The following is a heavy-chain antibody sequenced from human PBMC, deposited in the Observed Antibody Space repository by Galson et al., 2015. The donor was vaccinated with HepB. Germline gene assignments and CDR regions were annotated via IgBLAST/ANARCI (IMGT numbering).Heavy chain of an antibody. J-gene: IGHJ4*02. V-gene: IGHV3-7*01. D-gene: IGHD2-8*01. CDR1: GFTFSNFW. CDR3: ARYPRCPDY. CDR2: INHDGSGE. Sequence: SLRLSCAASGFTFSNFWMSWVRQAPGEGLEWVATINHDGSGEYYVDSVKGRFTISRDNSKNSLYLQMNSLRAEDTAVYYCARYPRCPDYWGQGTLLTVSS.